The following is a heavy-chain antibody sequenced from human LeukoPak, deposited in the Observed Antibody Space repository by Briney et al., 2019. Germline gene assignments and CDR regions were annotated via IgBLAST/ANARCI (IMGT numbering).Heavy chain of an antibody. Sequence: GGSLRLSRVASGFTFSRYWMHWVRQAPGKGRVWVSRINSDGRSTNYAVSVKGKFSISRDNAENTLYLQMNSLRGEDTAVYYCVRGADTGYSSDSWGQGTLVTVSS. D-gene: IGHD3-9*01. CDR3: VRGADTGYSSDS. CDR1: GFTFSRYW. J-gene: IGHJ4*02. V-gene: IGHV3-74*01. CDR2: INSDGRST.